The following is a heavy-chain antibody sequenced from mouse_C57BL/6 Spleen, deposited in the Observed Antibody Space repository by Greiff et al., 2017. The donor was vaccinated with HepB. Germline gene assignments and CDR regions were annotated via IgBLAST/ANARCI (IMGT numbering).Heavy chain of an antibody. Sequence: EVQLQQSGPELVKPGASVKMSCKASGYTFTDYNMHWVKQSHGKSLEWIGYINPNNGGTSYNQKFKGKATLTVNKSSSTAYMELRSLTSEDPAVDYCARSGHYYGSSYPFAYWGQGTLVTVSA. CDR2: INPNNGGT. CDR1: GYTFTDYN. J-gene: IGHJ3*01. CDR3: ARSGHYYGSSYPFAY. V-gene: IGHV1-22*01. D-gene: IGHD1-1*01.